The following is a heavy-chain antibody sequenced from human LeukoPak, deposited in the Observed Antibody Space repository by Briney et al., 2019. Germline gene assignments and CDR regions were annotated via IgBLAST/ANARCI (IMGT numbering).Heavy chain of an antibody. CDR2: IYYSGAT. V-gene: IGHV4-39*01. CDR3: ASPAGGGVVVPAAMPAN. J-gene: IGHJ4*02. D-gene: IGHD2-2*01. Sequence: PSETLSLTCTVSGGSISSSDYYWGWIRQPPGKGPEWIASIYYSGATHYNPSHQSRVTMSVDTSKNQFSLKLSSVTAADTAVYYCASPAGGGVVVPAAMPANWGQGTLVTVSS. CDR1: GGSISSSDYY.